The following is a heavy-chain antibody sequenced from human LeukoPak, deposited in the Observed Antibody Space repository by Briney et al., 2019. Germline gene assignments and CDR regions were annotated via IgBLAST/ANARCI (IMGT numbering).Heavy chain of an antibody. J-gene: IGHJ4*02. CDR3: AKTPDYYDSSGSYFDY. Sequence: GGSLRLSCAASGFTFDDFAMHWVRQAPGKGLEWVSGISWNSGSIGYADSVKGRFTISRDNAKNSLYLQMNSLRAEDTALHYCAKTPDYYDSSGSYFDYWGQGTLVTVSS. D-gene: IGHD3-22*01. CDR2: ISWNSGSI. V-gene: IGHV3-9*01. CDR1: GFTFDDFA.